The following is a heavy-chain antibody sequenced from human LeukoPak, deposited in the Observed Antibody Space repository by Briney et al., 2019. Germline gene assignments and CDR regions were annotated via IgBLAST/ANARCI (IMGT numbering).Heavy chain of an antibody. J-gene: IGHJ6*02. V-gene: IGHV4-61*02. CDR3: ARTSSGVSDGMDV. Sequence: TSETLSLTCTVSGGSISSGSYYWSWIRQPAGKGLEWIGRIYTSGSTNYNPSLRSRVTISVDTSKNQFSLKLRSVTAADTAVYYCARTSSGVSDGMDVWGQGTTVTVSS. D-gene: IGHD3-22*01. CDR2: IYTSGST. CDR1: GGSISSGSYY.